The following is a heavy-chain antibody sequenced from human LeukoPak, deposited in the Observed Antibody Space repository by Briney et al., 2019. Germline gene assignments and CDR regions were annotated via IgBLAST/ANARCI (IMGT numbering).Heavy chain of an antibody. CDR2: MNPNSGNT. V-gene: IGHV1-8*01. CDR3: ARAGGYCGRISCPYYFDY. J-gene: IGHJ4*02. CDR1: GYTFTSYD. Sequence: ASVKVSCKASGYTFTSYDIDWVRQATGQGLEWMGWMNPNSGNTGYAQKFQGRVTMTRNTSISTAYMELSSLRSEDTAVYYCARAGGYCGRISCPYYFDYWGQGSLVAVSS. D-gene: IGHD2-15*01.